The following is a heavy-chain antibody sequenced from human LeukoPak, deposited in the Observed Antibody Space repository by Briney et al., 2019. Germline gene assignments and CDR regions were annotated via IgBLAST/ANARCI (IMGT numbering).Heavy chain of an antibody. CDR3: AKEYSGSYGVLPLDY. CDR1: GFTFSDYY. J-gene: IGHJ4*02. D-gene: IGHD1-26*01. CDR2: ISSSGSTI. V-gene: IGHV3-11*04. Sequence: PGGSLRLSCAASGFTFSDYYMSWIRQAPGKGLEWVSYISSSGSTIYYADSVKGRFTISRDNAKNTLYLQMNSLRAEDTAVYYCAKEYSGSYGVLPLDYWGQGTLVTVSS.